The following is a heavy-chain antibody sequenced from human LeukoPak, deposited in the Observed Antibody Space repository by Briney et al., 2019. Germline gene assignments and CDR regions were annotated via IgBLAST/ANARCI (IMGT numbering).Heavy chain of an antibody. V-gene: IGHV3-53*01. D-gene: IGHD4-17*01. J-gene: IGHJ3*02. CDR1: GFTVSSNY. CDR2: IYSGGST. CDR3: ARWYGDYGDAFDI. Sequence: GGSLRLSCAASGFTVSSNYMSWVRQAPGKGLEWVSVIYSGGSTYYADSVKGRFTISRDNSKNTLYLQMNSLRAEDTAVYYCARWYGDYGDAFDIWGQETMVTVSS.